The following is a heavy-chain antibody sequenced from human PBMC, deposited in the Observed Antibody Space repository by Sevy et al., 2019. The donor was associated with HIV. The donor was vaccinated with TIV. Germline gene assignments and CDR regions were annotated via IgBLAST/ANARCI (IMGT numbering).Heavy chain of an antibody. Sequence: ASVKVSCKASGGTFGSYGISWVRQAPGQRLEWMGGTIPILGMTHYAQKFQERVTITADRTMTTAYIELSSLRSEDSAIYYCSRHLYDSGAYYDSWGQGTQVTVSS. V-gene: IGHV1-69*10. CDR1: GGTFGSYG. CDR3: SRHLYDSGAYYDS. D-gene: IGHD3-22*01. CDR2: TIPILGMT. J-gene: IGHJ5*01.